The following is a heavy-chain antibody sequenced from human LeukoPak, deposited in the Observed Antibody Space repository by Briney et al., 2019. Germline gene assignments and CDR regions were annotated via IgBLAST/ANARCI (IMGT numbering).Heavy chain of an antibody. V-gene: IGHV3-30*18. CDR2: ISSDGVNK. CDR1: GFTFSSYG. CDR3: AKGQNYYDGSGYYSTDY. Sequence: GGSLRLSCAASGFTFSSYGMHWVRQAPGKGLEWVAVISSDGVNKYSADSVKGRFTISRDNSKNTLYLQMNSLRAEDTAVYYCAKGQNYYDGSGYYSTDYWGQGAPVTVSS. D-gene: IGHD3-22*01. J-gene: IGHJ4*02.